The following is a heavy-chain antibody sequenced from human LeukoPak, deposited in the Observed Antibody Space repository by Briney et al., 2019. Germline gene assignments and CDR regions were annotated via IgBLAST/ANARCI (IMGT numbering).Heavy chain of an antibody. J-gene: IGHJ4*02. V-gene: IGHV4-59*01. D-gene: IGHD3-16*01. CDR1: GGSISSYY. Sequence: PSETLSLTCTVSGGSISSYYWSWIRQPPGKGLEWIGYIYYSGSTNYNPSLKSRVTISVDTSKNQFSLKLSSVTAADTAVYYCARDLGGILDYWGQGTLVTVSS. CDR3: ARDLGGILDY. CDR2: IYYSGST.